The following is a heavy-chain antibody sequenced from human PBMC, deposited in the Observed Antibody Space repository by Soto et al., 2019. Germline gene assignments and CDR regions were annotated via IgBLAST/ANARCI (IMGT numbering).Heavy chain of an antibody. CDR3: VRGGGGGLFDP. CDR2: ISPGSRYP. J-gene: IGHJ5*02. V-gene: IGHV3-11*06. Sequence: PGGALRLSCAISGFTFSDYYMSGIRQSPGKGLEWLSYISPGSRYPAYADSVKGRFTISRDNARRSLSLQMNSLTVDDTAIYYCVRGGGGGLFDPWGQGSMVTVSS. CDR1: GFTFSDYY. D-gene: IGHD2-15*01.